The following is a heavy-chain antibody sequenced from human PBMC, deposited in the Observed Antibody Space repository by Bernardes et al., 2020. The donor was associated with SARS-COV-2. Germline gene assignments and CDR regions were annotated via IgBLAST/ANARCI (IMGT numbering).Heavy chain of an antibody. V-gene: IGHV1-18*01. CDR2: ISADNGHT. CDR3: ARHDFWSGYSMES. CDR1: GYTLPKFD. Sequence: ASVKVSCKASGYTLPKFDISWVRQAPGQGLEWVGWISADNGHTNYAQKFQGRITMTTDTSTTTAYMELRSLRSDDTAVYYCARHDFWSGYSMESWGQGTLVTVSS. D-gene: IGHD3-3*01. J-gene: IGHJ5*02.